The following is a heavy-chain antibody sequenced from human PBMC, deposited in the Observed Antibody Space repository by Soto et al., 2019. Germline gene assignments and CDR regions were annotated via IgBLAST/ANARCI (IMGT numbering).Heavy chain of an antibody. Sequence: SETLSLTCTVSGGSISSGGYYLSWIRQHPGKGLEWIGYIYYSGSTYYNPSLKSRVTISVDTSKNQFSLKLSSVTAADTAVYYCARGDSGYYDSSGYYSYWGQGTLVTVSS. CDR3: ARGDSGYYDSSGYYSY. D-gene: IGHD3-22*01. CDR2: IYYSGST. CDR1: GGSISSGGYY. J-gene: IGHJ4*02. V-gene: IGHV4-31*03.